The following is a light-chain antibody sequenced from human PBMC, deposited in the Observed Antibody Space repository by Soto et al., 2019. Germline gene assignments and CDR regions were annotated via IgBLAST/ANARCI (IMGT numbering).Light chain of an antibody. CDR2: GAS. CDR3: QQYNNWPPTT. CDR1: QSVSSN. Sequence: EIVMTQSPDTLSVSPGERAALSGRTSQSVSSNLAWYQQKPGQAPRLLIYGASTRATGIPARFSGSGSGTEFTLTISSLQSEDFAVYYCQQYNNWPPTTFGQGTKVDIK. J-gene: IGKJ1*01. V-gene: IGKV3-15*01.